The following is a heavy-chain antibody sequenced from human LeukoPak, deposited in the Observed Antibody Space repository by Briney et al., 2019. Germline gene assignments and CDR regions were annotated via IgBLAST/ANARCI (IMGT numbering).Heavy chain of an antibody. CDR2: IFYSGTT. CDR1: GGSISSSTYY. J-gene: IGHJ4*02. Sequence: SETLSLTCTVSGGSISSSTYYWGWIRQPPGKGLEWIGSIFYSGTTYYNPSLKSRVTISVDTSRNQFSLKLSSVTAADTAVYFCARDRDGHNIVYFDHWGQGTLVTVSS. D-gene: IGHD5-24*01. V-gene: IGHV4-39*02. CDR3: ARDRDGHNIVYFDH.